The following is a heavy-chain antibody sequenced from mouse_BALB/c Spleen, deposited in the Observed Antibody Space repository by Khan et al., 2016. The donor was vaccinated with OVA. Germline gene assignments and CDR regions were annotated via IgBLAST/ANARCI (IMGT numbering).Heavy chain of an antibody. D-gene: IGHD2-14*01. CDR1: GYAFSNYW. CDR2: IYPGDGNT. Sequence: VQLQESGAELVRPGSSMKISCKASGYAFSNYWMNWVRQGPGQGLEWIGQIYPGDGNTNYHGKFKDKATLTANKSSSTAYMQLSSLTSEDSAVYFWARSGYDFLAYWGQGTLVTVSA. V-gene: IGHV1-80*01. CDR3: ARSGYDFLAY. J-gene: IGHJ3*01.